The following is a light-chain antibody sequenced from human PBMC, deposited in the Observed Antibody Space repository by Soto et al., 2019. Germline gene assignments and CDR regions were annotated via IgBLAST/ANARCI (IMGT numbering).Light chain of an antibody. CDR3: SSYTTNKTLL. J-gene: IGLJ2*01. V-gene: IGLV2-14*01. Sequence: QSALTQPASVSGSPGQSITISCTGTSSDVGAYNFVSWYQQHPGKAPKLIFYEVSNRPPGLSDRFSGSKSGTTASLTISGLQAEAEADYFCSSYTTNKTLLFGGGTKLTVL. CDR1: SSDVGAYNF. CDR2: EVS.